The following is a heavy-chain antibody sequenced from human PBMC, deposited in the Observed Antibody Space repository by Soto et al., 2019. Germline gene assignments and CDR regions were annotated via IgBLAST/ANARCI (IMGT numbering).Heavy chain of an antibody. J-gene: IGHJ4*02. CDR1: GFTFSSYS. CDR3: ARGVAVGATWVDY. CDR2: ISSSSSTI. V-gene: IGHV3-48*04. Sequence: GGSLRLSCAASGFTFSSYSMNWVRQAPGKGLEWVSYISSSSSTIYYADSVKGRFTISRDNAKNSLYLQMNSLRAEDTAVDYCARGVAVGATWVDYWGQGTLVTVSS. D-gene: IGHD1-26*01.